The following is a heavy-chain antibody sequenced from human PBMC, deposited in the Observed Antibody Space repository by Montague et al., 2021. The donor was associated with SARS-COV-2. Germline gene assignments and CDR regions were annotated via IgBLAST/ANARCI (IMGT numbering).Heavy chain of an antibody. CDR2: IKQDGSEK. CDR1: GFTFSSYW. D-gene: IGHD6-19*01. V-gene: IGHV3-7*01. Sequence: SLRLSCAASGFTFSSYWMSWVRQAPGKGLEWVANIKQDGSEKYYVDSVKGRFTISRDNAKNSLSLQMNSLRAEDTAVYYCARDSIAVAGSPYYYGMDVWGQGTTVTVSS. CDR3: ARDSIAVAGSPYYYGMDV. J-gene: IGHJ6*02.